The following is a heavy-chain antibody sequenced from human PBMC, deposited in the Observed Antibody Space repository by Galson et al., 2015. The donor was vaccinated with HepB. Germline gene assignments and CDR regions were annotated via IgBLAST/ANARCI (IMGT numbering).Heavy chain of an antibody. CDR1: GFTVSGNY. CDR3: AREVRERGQQLGSDDY. J-gene: IGHJ4*02. CDR2: ISYDGSNK. V-gene: IGHV3-30*03. Sequence: SLRLSCAASGFTVSGNYMSWVRQAPGKGLEWVAVISYDGSNKYYADSVKGRFTISRDNSKNTLYLQMNSLRAEDTAVYYCAREVRERGQQLGSDDYWGQGTLVTVSS. D-gene: IGHD6-13*01.